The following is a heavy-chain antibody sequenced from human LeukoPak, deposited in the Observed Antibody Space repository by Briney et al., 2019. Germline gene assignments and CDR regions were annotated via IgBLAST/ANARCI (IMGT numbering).Heavy chain of an antibody. J-gene: IGHJ4*02. D-gene: IGHD6-19*01. CDR1: GYSISSGYY. CDR2: IYHSGST. CDR3: AREQLHFNSGPYYFDY. Sequence: SETLSLTCTVSGYSISSGYYWGWIRQSPGKGLEWIGSIYHSGSTYYNPSLKSRVTILVDTSKNQFSLKLSSVTAADTAVYYCAREQLHFNSGPYYFDYWGQGTLVTVSS. V-gene: IGHV4-38-2*02.